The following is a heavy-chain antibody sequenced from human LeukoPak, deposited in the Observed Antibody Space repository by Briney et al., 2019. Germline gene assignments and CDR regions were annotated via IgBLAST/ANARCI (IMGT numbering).Heavy chain of an antibody. Sequence: GASVTVSCTASGGTFSIYAISWVRQAPGQGLEWMGGIIPIFGTANYAQKFQGRVTITADESTSTAYMELSSLRSEDTAVYYCARAYGFLEVADIWGQGTMVTVSS. V-gene: IGHV1-69*13. CDR3: ARAYGFLEVADI. CDR2: IIPIFGTA. J-gene: IGHJ3*02. CDR1: GGTFSIYA. D-gene: IGHD3-10*01.